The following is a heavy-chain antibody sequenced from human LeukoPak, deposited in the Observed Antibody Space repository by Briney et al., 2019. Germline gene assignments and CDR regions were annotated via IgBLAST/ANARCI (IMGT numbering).Heavy chain of an antibody. CDR2: IYHSGST. V-gene: IGHV4-30-2*01. CDR1: GGSISSGGYY. D-gene: IGHD2-15*01. Sequence: TTSETLSLTCTVSGGSISSGGYYWSWIRQPPGKGLEWIGYIYHSGSTYYSPSLKSRVTISVDRSKNQFSLKLSSVTAADTAVYYCARVTWSYYYMDVWGKGTTVTVSS. J-gene: IGHJ6*03. CDR3: ARVTWSYYYMDV.